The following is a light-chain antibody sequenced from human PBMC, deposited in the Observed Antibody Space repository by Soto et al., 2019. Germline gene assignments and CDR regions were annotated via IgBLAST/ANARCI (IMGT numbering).Light chain of an antibody. CDR1: SSDVGTYNR. Sequence: QSALTQPPSVSGSPGQSVAISCTGTSSDVGTYNRVSWYQQPPGTAPRLMIYDVSNRPSGVTDRFSGSKSGNTASLTISGLQVEDEADYYCSSYTSTSTYVLGRGTKVTVL. J-gene: IGLJ1*01. CDR3: SSYTSTSTYV. V-gene: IGLV2-18*02. CDR2: DVS.